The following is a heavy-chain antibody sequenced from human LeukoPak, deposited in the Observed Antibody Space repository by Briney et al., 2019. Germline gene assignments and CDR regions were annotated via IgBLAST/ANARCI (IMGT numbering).Heavy chain of an antibody. V-gene: IGHV1-2*02. CDR3: ARGHPTYYYYYMDV. CDR1: GYTFTGYY. J-gene: IGHJ6*03. Sequence: GASVKVSCKASGYTFTGYYMHWVRQAPGQGLEWMGWINPNSGGTNYAQKFQGRVTMTRDTSISTAYMELSRLRSDDTAVYYCARGHPTYYYYYMDVWGKGTTVTVSS. CDR2: INPNSGGT.